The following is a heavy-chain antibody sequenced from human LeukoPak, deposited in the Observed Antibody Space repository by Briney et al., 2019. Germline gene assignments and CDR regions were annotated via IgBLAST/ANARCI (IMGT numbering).Heavy chain of an antibody. J-gene: IGHJ3*02. CDR2: INPSDGST. V-gene: IGHV1-46*01. Sequence: GASVKVSCKASGYTFTSYYIHWVRQAPGQGLEWMRIINPSDGSTSYAQKFQGRLTMTRDMSTSTVYMELSSLRSEDTAVYYCARDWGYCSGGSCYRGAFDIWGQGTMVTVSS. D-gene: IGHD2-15*01. CDR1: GYTFTSYY. CDR3: ARDWGYCSGGSCYRGAFDI.